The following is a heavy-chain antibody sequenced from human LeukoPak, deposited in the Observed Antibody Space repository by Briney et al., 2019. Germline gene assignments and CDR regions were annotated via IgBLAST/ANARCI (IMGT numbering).Heavy chain of an antibody. CDR3: AKRRILGRESDAFDI. D-gene: IGHD2-8*02. J-gene: IGHJ3*02. V-gene: IGHV3-30*02. Sequence: GGSLRLSCAASGFTFSHYGMHWVRQAPGKGLEWVTYIQTDGSKKYYADSVKGRFTISRDNSKTTVYLQVNNLSPEDTALYYCAKRRILGRESDAFDIWGQGTMVTVSS. CDR1: GFTFSHYG. CDR2: IQTDGSKK.